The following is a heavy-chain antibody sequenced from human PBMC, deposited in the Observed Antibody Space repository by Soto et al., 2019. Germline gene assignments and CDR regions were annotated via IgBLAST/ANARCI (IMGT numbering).Heavy chain of an antibody. CDR1: GYTFSNYG. J-gene: IGHJ5*02. CDR2: ISLYSDGT. D-gene: IGHD2-2*01. CDR3: ARVVPGAEAWFGT. V-gene: IGHV1-18*01. Sequence: QVQLVQSGGEVKRPGASVKVSCKTSGYTFSNYGITWVRQAPGQPLEWLGWISLYSDGTNYAQKFQGRVSMTTDTSTTTADMELRILRSDDTAVYYCARVVPGAEAWFGTWGQGTLVTVSS.